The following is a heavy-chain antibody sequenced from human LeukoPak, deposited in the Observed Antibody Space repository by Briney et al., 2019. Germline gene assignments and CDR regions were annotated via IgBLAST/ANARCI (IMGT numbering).Heavy chain of an antibody. D-gene: IGHD3-22*01. J-gene: IGHJ5*02. CDR1: GFSLSTSGVG. V-gene: IGHV2-5*02. CDR2: IYWDDDK. CDR3: AHRPYDGSGYYYEAWFDP. Sequence: SGPTLVNPTQTLTLTCTFSGFSLSTSGVGVGWIRQPPGKALEWLALIYWDDDKRYSPSLKSRLTITKDTSKNQEVLTMTNMDPVDTATYYCAHRPYDGSGYYYEAWFDPWGQGTLVTVSS.